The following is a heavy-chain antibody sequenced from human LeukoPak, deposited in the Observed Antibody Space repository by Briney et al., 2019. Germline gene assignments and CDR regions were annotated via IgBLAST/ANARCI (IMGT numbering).Heavy chain of an antibody. CDR2: ISSDGSST. CDR1: GFTFSRYW. CDR3: ASRIPYDSSSY. Sequence: PGGSLRLSCAASGFTFSRYWMHWVRQAPGKGLVWVSRISSDGSSTDYADSVKGRFTISRDNAKNTLYLQMNSLRAEDTAVYCCASRIPYDSSSYWGQGTLVTVSS. V-gene: IGHV3-74*01. D-gene: IGHD3-22*01. J-gene: IGHJ4*02.